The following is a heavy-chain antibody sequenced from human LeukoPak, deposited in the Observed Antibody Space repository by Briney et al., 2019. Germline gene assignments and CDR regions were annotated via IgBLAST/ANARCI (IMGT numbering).Heavy chain of an antibody. D-gene: IGHD3-16*01. CDR1: GGSISTYY. CDR3: ARGSLGTVPSKKWFDP. Sequence: SETLSLTCSVSGGSISTYYWSWVRQPPGKGPEWIGYIHYSGSSNYNPSLKSRVTISVDTSKNQFSLKLASVTAADTAVYYCARGSLGTVPSKKWFDPWGQGTLVTVSS. CDR2: IHYSGSS. J-gene: IGHJ5*02. V-gene: IGHV4-59*01.